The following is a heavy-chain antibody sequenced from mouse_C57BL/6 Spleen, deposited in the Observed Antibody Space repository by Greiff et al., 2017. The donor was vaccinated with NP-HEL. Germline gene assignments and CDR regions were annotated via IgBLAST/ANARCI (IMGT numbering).Heavy chain of an antibody. D-gene: IGHD1-1*01. Sequence: QVQLQQSGPELVKPGASVKLSCKASGYTFTSYDINWVKQRPGQGLEWIGWIYPRDGSTKYNEKFKGKATLTVDTSSSTAYMELHSLTSEDSAVYFCARSTTVVAGPYWGQGTLVTVSA. CDR1: GYTFTSYD. V-gene: IGHV1-85*01. CDR3: ARSTTVVAGPY. J-gene: IGHJ3*01. CDR2: IYPRDGST.